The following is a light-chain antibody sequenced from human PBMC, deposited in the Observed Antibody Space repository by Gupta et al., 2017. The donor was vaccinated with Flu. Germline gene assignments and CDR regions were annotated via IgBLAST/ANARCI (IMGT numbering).Light chain of an antibody. CDR1: QSVLSSSNNKKY. CDR3: QQYDFTPHT. Sequence: SLGERATINCKSSQSVLSSSNNKKYLSWYRQRPGQPPELLIYWESTRASGVPDRFSGSGSGTDFTLTISSLQAEDVAVYYCQQYDFTPHTFGGGTKVEIE. J-gene: IGKJ4*01. CDR2: WES. V-gene: IGKV4-1*01.